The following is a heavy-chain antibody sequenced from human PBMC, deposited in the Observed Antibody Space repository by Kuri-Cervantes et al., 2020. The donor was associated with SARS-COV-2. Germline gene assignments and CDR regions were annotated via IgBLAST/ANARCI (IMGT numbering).Heavy chain of an antibody. V-gene: IGHV4-34*01. CDR3: ARSYTAMDLRLLAYYYYGMDV. D-gene: IGHD5-18*01. J-gene: IGHJ6*02. Sequence: ESLKISCAVYGMSFSGYYWRWIRQPPGKGLEWIGEINHSGSTNYHPSLKSRVTISVDTSKNQFSLKLSSVTAADTAVYYCARSYTAMDLRLLAYYYYGMDVWGQGTTVTVSS. CDR1: GMSFSGYY. CDR2: INHSGST.